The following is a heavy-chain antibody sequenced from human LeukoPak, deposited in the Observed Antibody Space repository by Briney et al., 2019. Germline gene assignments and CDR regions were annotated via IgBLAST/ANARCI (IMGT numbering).Heavy chain of an antibody. CDR3: ARDDSSRLRYMDV. J-gene: IGHJ6*03. D-gene: IGHD6-13*01. Sequence: SETLSLTCTISGGSISSGGYYWSWIRQPAGKGLEWIGRIYTSGSTNYNPSLKSRVTISVDTSKNQFSLKLSSVTAADTAVYYCARDDSSRLRYMDVWGKGTTVTVSS. CDR2: IYTSGST. CDR1: GGSISSGGYY. V-gene: IGHV4-61*02.